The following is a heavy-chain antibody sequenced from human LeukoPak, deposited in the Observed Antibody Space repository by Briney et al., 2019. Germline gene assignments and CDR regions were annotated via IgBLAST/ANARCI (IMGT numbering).Heavy chain of an antibody. CDR2: ISTDGSYK. V-gene: IGHV3-30*04. CDR1: GFTFSSFP. J-gene: IGHJ2*01. D-gene: IGHD3-16*01. CDR3: ARSLIPGRWYFDL. Sequence: GGSLRLSCAVSGFTFSSFPFHWVRQAPGKGLEWVAAISTDGSYKYHGDSVKGRFTISRDNPMNTLYLQMNGLRPDETAVYYCARSLIPGRWYFDLWGRGTLVTVSS.